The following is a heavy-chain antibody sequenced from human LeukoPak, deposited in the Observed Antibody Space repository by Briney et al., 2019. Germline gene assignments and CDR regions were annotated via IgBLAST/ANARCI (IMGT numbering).Heavy chain of an antibody. J-gene: IGHJ4*02. CDR3: ASYGESSYYDILTGYFSRDY. V-gene: IGHV3-21*01. CDR1: GFAFSSYS. Sequence: GGSLRLSCAASGFAFSSYSMNWVRQAPGKGLEWVSSISSSSSYIYYADSVKGRFTISRDNAKNSLYLQMNSLRAEDTAVYYCASYGESSYYDILTGYFSRDYWGQGTLVTVSS. CDR2: ISSSSSYI. D-gene: IGHD3-9*01.